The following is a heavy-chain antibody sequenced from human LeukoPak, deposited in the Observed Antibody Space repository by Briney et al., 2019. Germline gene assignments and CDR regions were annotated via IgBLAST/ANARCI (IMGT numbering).Heavy chain of an antibody. V-gene: IGHV1-69*05. J-gene: IGHJ1*01. CDR1: GGTFSSYA. Sequence: ASVKVSCKASGGTFSSYAISWVRQAPGQGLEWMGGIIPIFGTANYAQKFQGRVTITTDESTSTAYMELSSLRSVDTAVYYCARDGRYCSGGSCYSPHNWGQGTLVTVSS. D-gene: IGHD2-15*01. CDR2: IIPIFGTA. CDR3: ARDGRYCSGGSCYSPHN.